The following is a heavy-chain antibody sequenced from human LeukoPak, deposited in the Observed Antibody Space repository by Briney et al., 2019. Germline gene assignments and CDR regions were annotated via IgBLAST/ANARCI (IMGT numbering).Heavy chain of an antibody. J-gene: IGHJ3*02. CDR3: ARDTAYAFDI. V-gene: IGHV3-23*01. D-gene: IGHD2-21*02. CDR2: ISSSDNST. Sequence: GGSLRLSCAASGFTFSSSAMSWVRQAPGKGLEWVSSISSSDNSTYYADSVKGRFTISRDNSKNTLYLQMNSLRAEDTAVYYCARDTAYAFDIWGQGTMVTVSS. CDR1: GFTFSSSA.